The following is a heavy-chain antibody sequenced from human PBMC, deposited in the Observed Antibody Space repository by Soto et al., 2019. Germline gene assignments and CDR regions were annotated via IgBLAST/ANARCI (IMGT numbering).Heavy chain of an antibody. Sequence: SETLSLTCTVSGGSISSYYWSWIRQPAGKGLECIGRIYSSGSTNYNPSLKSRVTMSEDTSKNQFSLKLSSVTAADTAVYYCARDHGMISRPHYYYYGMDVWGQGTTVTVSS. D-gene: IGHD3-22*01. J-gene: IGHJ6*02. CDR1: GGSISSYY. V-gene: IGHV4-4*07. CDR2: IYSSGST. CDR3: ARDHGMISRPHYYYYGMDV.